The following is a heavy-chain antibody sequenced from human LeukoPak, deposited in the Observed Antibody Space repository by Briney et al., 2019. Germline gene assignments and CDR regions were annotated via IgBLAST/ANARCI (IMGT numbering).Heavy chain of an antibody. CDR2: ISGSGGST. CDR3: AKDYYGSGSYYNAYDAFDI. D-gene: IGHD3-10*01. J-gene: IGHJ3*02. CDR1: GFTFSSYA. Sequence: GGSLRLSCAASGFTFSSYAMSWVRQASGKGLEWVSAISGSGGSTYYADSVKGRFTISRDNSRNTLYLQMNSLRAEDTAVYYCAKDYYGSGSYYNAYDAFDIWGQGTMVTVSS. V-gene: IGHV3-23*01.